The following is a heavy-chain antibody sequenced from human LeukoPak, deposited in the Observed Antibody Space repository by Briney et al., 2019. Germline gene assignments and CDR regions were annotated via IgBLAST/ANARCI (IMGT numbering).Heavy chain of an antibody. CDR1: GGSFSGYY. J-gene: IGHJ4*02. V-gene: IGHV4-34*01. D-gene: IGHD6-19*01. CDR3: ARALYSSGWYHRSDYFDY. CDR2: INHSGST. Sequence: SETLSLTCAVYGGSFSGYYWSWIRQPPGKGLEWIGEINHSGSTNYNPSLKSRVTMSVDTSKNQFSLKLSSVTAADTAVYYCARALYSSGWYHRSDYFDYWGQGTLVTVSS.